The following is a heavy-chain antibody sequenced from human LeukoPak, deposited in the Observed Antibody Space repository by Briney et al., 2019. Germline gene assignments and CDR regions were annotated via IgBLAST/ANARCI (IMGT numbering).Heavy chain of an antibody. J-gene: IGHJ4*02. V-gene: IGHV1-46*01. D-gene: IGHD1-26*01. Sequence: ASVKVSCKASGYTFTSYYMHWVRQAPGQGLEWMGIINPSGGSTSYAQKFQGRVTMTRDTSTSTVYMELSSLRSEDTAVYYCARDQGWELLMGGSYYFDYWVQGTLVTVSS. CDR1: GYTFTSYY. CDR2: INPSGGST. CDR3: ARDQGWELLMGGSYYFDY.